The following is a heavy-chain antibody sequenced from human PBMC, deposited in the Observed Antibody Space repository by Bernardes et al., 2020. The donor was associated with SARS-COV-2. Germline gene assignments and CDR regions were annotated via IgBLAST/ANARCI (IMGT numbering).Heavy chain of an antibody. CDR1: GGSISSTSYF. J-gene: IGHJ6*02. CDR2: VYYSVST. V-gene: IGHV4-39*01. CDR3: ARLPATYSGYDYGHYYYGMDV. Sequence: SATLALTCTVSGGSISSTSYFWGWIRQPQGKGLEWIGSVYYSVSTYYNPSLKSRVTISVDTSKNQFSLKLSSVTAADTAVYYCARLPATYSGYDYGHYYYGMDVWGQGTTVTVSS. D-gene: IGHD5-12*01.